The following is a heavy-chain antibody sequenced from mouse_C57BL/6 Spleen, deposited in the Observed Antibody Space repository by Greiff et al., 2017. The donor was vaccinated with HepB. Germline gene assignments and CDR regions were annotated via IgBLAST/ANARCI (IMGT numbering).Heavy chain of an antibody. CDR1: GYTFPSYW. Sequence: QVQLQQPGAELVRPGSSVKLSCKASGYTFPSYWMHWVKQRPIQGLEWIGNIDPSDSETHYNQKFKDKATLTVDKSSSTAYMQLSSLTSEDAEVYYCARGDYDENDFDYWGQGTTLTVSS. J-gene: IGHJ2*01. D-gene: IGHD2-3*01. CDR2: IDPSDSET. V-gene: IGHV1-52*01. CDR3: ARGDYDENDFDY.